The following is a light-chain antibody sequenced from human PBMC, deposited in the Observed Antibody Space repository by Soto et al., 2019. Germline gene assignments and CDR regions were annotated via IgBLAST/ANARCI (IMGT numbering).Light chain of an antibody. CDR1: SSDIGDYNY. V-gene: IGLV2-8*01. CDR3: SSYAGSNGRWV. Sequence: QSALTQPPSASGSPGQSVTISCTGTSSDIGDYNYFSWYQQHPGKAPKLRIHEVSKRPSGVPDRFSGSKSGNTASLSVSGLQAEYEADAYCSSYAGSNGRWVFGGGTKLTVL. J-gene: IGLJ3*02. CDR2: EVS.